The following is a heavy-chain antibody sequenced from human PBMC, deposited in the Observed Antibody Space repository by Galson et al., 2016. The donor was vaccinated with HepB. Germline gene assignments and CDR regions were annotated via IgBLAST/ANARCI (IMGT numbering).Heavy chain of an antibody. CDR1: GFPFSSFW. Sequence: SLRLSCAASGFPFSSFWMNWVRQAPGKGLEWVGRIRIEFDGRTTDYSAPVNGRFSISRDDSKNTLYLQMNGLKTEDSAVYYCTTENWWRFVYWGQGTLVTVSS. CDR3: TTENWWRFVY. V-gene: IGHV3-15*01. D-gene: IGHD2-8*02. CDR2: IRIEFDGRTT. J-gene: IGHJ4*02.